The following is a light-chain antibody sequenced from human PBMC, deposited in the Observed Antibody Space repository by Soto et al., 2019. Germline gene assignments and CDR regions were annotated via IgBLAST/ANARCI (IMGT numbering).Light chain of an antibody. J-gene: IGKJ5*01. Sequence: IQLTQSPSSLSASVGDRVTITCRASQGISSYLAWYQQKPGKAPKLLIYAASTLQSGVPSRFSGSGSGTDFTLTISSLQTEDFATYYCQQLNSYPSITFGQGTRLEIK. CDR1: QGISSY. CDR2: AAS. V-gene: IGKV1-9*01. CDR3: QQLNSYPSIT.